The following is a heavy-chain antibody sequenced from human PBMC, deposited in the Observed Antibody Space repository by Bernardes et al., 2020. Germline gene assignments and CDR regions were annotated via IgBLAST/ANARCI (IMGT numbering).Heavy chain of an antibody. V-gene: IGHV1-18*01. Sequence: ASVKVSCKASGYTFTSYGISWVRQAPGQGLEWMGWISAYNGNTNYAQKLQGRVTMTTDTSTSTAYMELRSLRSDDTAVYYCHVYYNWGSYRPNSQYYFDYWGQGTLVTVSS. D-gene: IGHD3-16*02. CDR2: ISAYNGNT. CDR1: GYTFTSYG. J-gene: IGHJ4*02. CDR3: HVYYNWGSYRPNSQYYFDY.